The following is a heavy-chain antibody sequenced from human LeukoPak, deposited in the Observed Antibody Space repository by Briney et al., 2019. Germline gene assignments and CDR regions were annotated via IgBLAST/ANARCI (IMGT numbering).Heavy chain of an antibody. J-gene: IGHJ4*02. D-gene: IGHD3-22*01. CDR1: GFTFDNYG. Sequence: GGSLRLSRAASGFTFDNYGMSWVRQAPGKGLEWVSGINWNGGSTGYADSVKGRFTISRDNAKNSLYLQMNSLRAEDTALYYCARDDPGYYYDSSGYYTYWGQGTLVTVSS. V-gene: IGHV3-20*04. CDR2: INWNGGST. CDR3: ARDDPGYYYDSSGYYTY.